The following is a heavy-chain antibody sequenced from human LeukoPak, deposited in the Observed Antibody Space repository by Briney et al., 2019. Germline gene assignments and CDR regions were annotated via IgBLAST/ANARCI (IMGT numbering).Heavy chain of an antibody. Sequence: GGSLRLSCAASGFTFSDYYMTWVRQAPGKGLEWVSYISGSSSHTNYADSVKGRFTISRDNAKDSLYLQMNSLRAEDTAVYYCARDRSYSRDYWGQGTLVTVSS. V-gene: IGHV3-11*05. CDR2: ISGSSSHT. CDR3: ARDRSYSRDY. J-gene: IGHJ4*02. D-gene: IGHD3-10*01. CDR1: GFTFSDYY.